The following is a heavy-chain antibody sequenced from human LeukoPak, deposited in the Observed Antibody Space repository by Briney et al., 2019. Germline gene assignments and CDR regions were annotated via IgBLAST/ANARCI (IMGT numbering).Heavy chain of an antibody. V-gene: IGHV3-49*03. Sequence: GGSLRLSCTASGFTFGDYAMSWFRQAPGKGLEWVGFIRSKAYGGTTEYAASVKGRFTISRDDSKSIAYLQMNSLKTEDTAVYYCTRDLAHLDDSSGYYYGVPFDYWGQGTLVTVSS. D-gene: IGHD3-22*01. CDR3: TRDLAHLDDSSGYYYGVPFDY. CDR2: IRSKAYGGTT. J-gene: IGHJ4*02. CDR1: GFTFGDYA.